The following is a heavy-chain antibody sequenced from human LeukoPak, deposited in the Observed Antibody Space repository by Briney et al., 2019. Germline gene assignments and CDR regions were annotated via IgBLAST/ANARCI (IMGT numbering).Heavy chain of an antibody. CDR1: GGSISSSNW. CDR2: IYHSGST. CDR3: ARDSGYESFDY. V-gene: IGHV4-4*02. Sequence: SETLSLTCAVSGGSISSSNWWSWVRQPPGKGLEWIGEIYHSGSTNYNPSLKSRVTMSVDTSKNQFSLKLSSVTAADTAVYYCARDSGYESFDYWGQGTLVTVSS. D-gene: IGHD5-12*01. J-gene: IGHJ4*02.